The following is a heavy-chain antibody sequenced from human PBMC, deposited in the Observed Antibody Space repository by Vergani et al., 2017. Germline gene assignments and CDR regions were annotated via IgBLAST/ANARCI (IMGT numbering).Heavy chain of an antibody. CDR1: GFTFSSYA. Sequence: EVQLLESGGGLVQPGGSLRLSCAASGFTFSSYAMSWVRQAPGKGLEWVSSISSSSSYIYYADSVKGRFTISRDNAKNSLYLQMNSLRAEDTAVYYCARAPLSSPGGDYWGQGTLVTVSS. J-gene: IGHJ4*02. D-gene: IGHD1-14*01. CDR2: ISSSSSYI. CDR3: ARAPLSSPGGDY. V-gene: IGHV3-21*01.